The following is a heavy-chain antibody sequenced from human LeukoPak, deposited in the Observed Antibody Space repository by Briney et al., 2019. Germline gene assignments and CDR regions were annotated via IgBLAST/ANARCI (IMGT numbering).Heavy chain of an antibody. CDR1: EYSFTSYV. CDR2: ISTSTGNP. CDR3: AGGGSRYSTSGTVDY. D-gene: IGHD5-12*01. Sequence: ASLKISCKASEYSFTSYVLNWVRQAPGQGLEWMGWISTSTGNPTYAQGFTGRFVFSLDTSISTTYLQINSLKAEDTAVYYCAGGGSRYSTSGTVDYWGQGTLVIVSS. V-gene: IGHV7-4-1*02. J-gene: IGHJ4*02.